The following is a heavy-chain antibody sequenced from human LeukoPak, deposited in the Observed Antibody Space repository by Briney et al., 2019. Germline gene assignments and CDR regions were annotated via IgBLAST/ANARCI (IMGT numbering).Heavy chain of an antibody. J-gene: IGHJ5*02. D-gene: IGHD3-22*01. CDR3: ARGDHHDSSGYYACWFDP. CDR1: GGSFSGYY. V-gene: IGHV4-34*01. CDR2: INHSGST. Sequence: SETLSLTCAVYGGSFSGYYWSWIRQPPGKGLEWIGEINHSGSTNYNPSLKRRVTISVDTSKNQFSLKLSSVTAADTAVYYCARGDHHDSSGYYACWFDPWGQGTLVTVSS.